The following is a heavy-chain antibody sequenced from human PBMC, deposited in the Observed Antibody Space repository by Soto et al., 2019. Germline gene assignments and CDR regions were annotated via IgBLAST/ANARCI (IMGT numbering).Heavy chain of an antibody. CDR1: GFSFASFA. CDR2: ISGSDGKT. Sequence: DVRLAESGGGLVQPGGSLRLSCTTSGFSFASFAMTWVRQAPGKGLEWVATISGSDGKTYYADSVKGRFSISRDTSRNTLYLLMNSLRADDTAIYYCAKWSYLDHWGQGTRVTVSS. V-gene: IGHV3-23*04. D-gene: IGHD3-3*01. J-gene: IGHJ4*02. CDR3: AKWSYLDH.